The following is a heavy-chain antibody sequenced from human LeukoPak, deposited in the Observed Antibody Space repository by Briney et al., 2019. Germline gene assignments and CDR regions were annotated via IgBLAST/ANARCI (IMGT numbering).Heavy chain of an antibody. Sequence: GSLRLSCAASGFTFSSYAMSWVRQAPGKGLEWIGSIYYSGSTYYNPSLKSRVTISVDTSKNQFSLKLSSVTAADTAVYYCARLEQGDYWGQGTLVTVSS. CDR2: IYYSGST. CDR3: ARLEQGDY. CDR1: GFTFSSYA. V-gene: IGHV4-39*01. J-gene: IGHJ4*02.